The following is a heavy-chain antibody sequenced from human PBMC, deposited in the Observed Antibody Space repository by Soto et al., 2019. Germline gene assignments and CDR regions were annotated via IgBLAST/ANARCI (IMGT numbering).Heavy chain of an antibody. CDR2: IYHSGST. D-gene: IGHD4-17*01. J-gene: IGHJ4*02. V-gene: IGHV4-30-2*01. CDR3: ARDNYGGKLDY. CDR1: GGSISSGGYS. Sequence: SETLSLTFAVYGGSISSGGYSWSWIRQPPWKGLEWIGYIYHSGSTYYNPSLKSRVTISVYRSKNHFSLKLSSVNAADTDAYYCARDNYGGKLDYWGQGTLVPVSS.